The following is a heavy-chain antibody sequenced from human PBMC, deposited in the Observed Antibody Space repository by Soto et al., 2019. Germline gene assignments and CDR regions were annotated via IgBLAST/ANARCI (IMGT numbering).Heavy chain of an antibody. Sequence: QVQLVQSGAEVKNPGASVTVSCRASGYTFTSYYIHWVRQAPGQVLEWMAIINPNGGSTNYAQRFQGRLTVTRDTSTSIVYMELSSLGYEATAVYYCSRPPGSGYYWGQGTLVTVSS. V-gene: IGHV1-46*03. J-gene: IGHJ4*02. D-gene: IGHD3-10*01. CDR1: GYTFTSYY. CDR2: INPNGGST. CDR3: SRPPGSGYY.